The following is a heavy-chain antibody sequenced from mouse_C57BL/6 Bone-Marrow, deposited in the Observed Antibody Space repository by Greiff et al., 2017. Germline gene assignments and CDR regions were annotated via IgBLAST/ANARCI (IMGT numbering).Heavy chain of an antibody. CDR1: GYSITSGYY. V-gene: IGHV3-6*01. CDR3: ARAITTVDFDY. J-gene: IGHJ2*01. D-gene: IGHD1-1*01. Sequence: EVKLMESGPGLVKPSQSLSLTCSVTGYSITSGYYWNWIRQFPGNKLEWMGYISYDGSNNYNPSLKNRISITRDTSKNQFFLKLNSVTTEDTATYYCARAITTVDFDYWGQGTTLTVSS. CDR2: ISYDGSN.